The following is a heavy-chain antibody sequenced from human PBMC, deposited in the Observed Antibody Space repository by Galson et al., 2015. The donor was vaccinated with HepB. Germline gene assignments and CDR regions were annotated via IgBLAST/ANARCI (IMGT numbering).Heavy chain of an antibody. CDR3: VRVGRTYAYYYYGMDV. D-gene: IGHD2-2*01. V-gene: IGHV3-7*03. CDR2: IKQDGRDK. CDR1: GFTFSSHW. Sequence: SLRLSCAASGFTFSSHWMSWVRQAPGKGLEWVAKIKQDGRDKYYVDSVRGRFTISRDNAKKSLYLQMHSLRAGDTAVYYCVRVGRTYAYYYYGMDVWGQGTTVTVSS. J-gene: IGHJ6*02.